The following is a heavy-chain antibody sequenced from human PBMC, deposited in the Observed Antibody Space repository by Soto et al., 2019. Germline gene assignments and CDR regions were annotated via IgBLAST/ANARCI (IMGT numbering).Heavy chain of an antibody. V-gene: IGHV3-13*04. D-gene: IGHD6-19*01. Sequence: PGGSLRLSCVASGFSFTQYDMHWVHQGIGKGLEWVSAIGIGGDTYYPVSVKGRCTISRENAKNSLYLQMNNLRAGDTAIYFCVKNPGSGYAFDIWGQGTLVTVSS. CDR1: GFSFTQYD. J-gene: IGHJ3*02. CDR3: VKNPGSGYAFDI. CDR2: IGIGGDT.